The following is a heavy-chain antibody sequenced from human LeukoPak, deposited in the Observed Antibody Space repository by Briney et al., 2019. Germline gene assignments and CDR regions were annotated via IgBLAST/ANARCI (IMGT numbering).Heavy chain of an antibody. D-gene: IGHD6-19*01. CDR3: ARMTPEIAVAGTFWFDR. V-gene: IGHV1-46*01. CDR1: GYTFTSIY. J-gene: IGHJ5*02. Sequence: ASVNASCKASGYTFTSIYTHWVRQAPGQGLEWMGIINPCGGSTSYAQKFQGRVTMTRDTSTSTVYMELSSLRSEDTAVYYCARMTPEIAVAGTFWFDRWGPGTLVTVSS. CDR2: INPCGGST.